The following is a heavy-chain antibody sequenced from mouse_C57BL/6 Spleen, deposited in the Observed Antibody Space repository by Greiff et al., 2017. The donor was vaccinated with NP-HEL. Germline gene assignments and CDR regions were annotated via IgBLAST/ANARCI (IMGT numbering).Heavy chain of an antibody. J-gene: IGHJ3*01. D-gene: IGHD2-3*01. V-gene: IGHV1-59*01. Sequence: QVQLQQPGAELVRPGTSVKLSCKASGYTFTSYWMHWVKQRPGQGLEWIGVIDPSDSYTNYNQKFKGKATLTVDTSSSTAYMQLSSLTSEDSAVYYCARWDYDGYYMFAYWGQGTLVTVSA. CDR2: IDPSDSYT. CDR3: ARWDYDGYYMFAY. CDR1: GYTFTSYW.